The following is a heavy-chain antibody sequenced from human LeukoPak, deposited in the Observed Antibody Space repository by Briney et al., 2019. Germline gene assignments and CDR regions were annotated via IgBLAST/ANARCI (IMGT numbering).Heavy chain of an antibody. J-gene: IGHJ3*02. D-gene: IGHD3-22*01. V-gene: IGHV1-2*02. CDR2: INPNSGGT. Sequence: ASVKVSCKASGYTFTGYYIHWVRQAPGQGLEWMGWINPNSGGTNYAQKFQNRVTVTRDTSISTAYMELRSLRSDDTAVYYCARGANYHDNSGYYYVSPERDAFEIWGQGTLVTVSS. CDR3: ARGANYHDNSGYYYVSPERDAFEI. CDR1: GYTFTGYY.